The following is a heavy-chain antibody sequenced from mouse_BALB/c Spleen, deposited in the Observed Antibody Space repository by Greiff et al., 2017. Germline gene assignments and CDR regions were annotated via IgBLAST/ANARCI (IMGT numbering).Heavy chain of an antibody. CDR1: GFTFSDYY. Sequence: EVHLVESGGGLVKPGGSLKLSCAASGFTFSDYYMYWVRQTPEKRLEWVATISDGGSYTYYPDSVKGRFTISRDNAKNNLYLQMSSLKSEDTAMYYYERGGYDGRAWFAYWGQGTLVTVSA. CDR3: ERGGYDGRAWFAY. J-gene: IGHJ3*01. V-gene: IGHV5-4*02. D-gene: IGHD2-14*01. CDR2: ISDGGSYT.